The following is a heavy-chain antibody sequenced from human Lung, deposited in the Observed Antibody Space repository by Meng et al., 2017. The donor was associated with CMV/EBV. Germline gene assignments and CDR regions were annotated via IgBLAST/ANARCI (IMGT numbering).Heavy chain of an antibody. V-gene: IGHV1-46*01. CDR2: INPSGGST. CDR3: STSSSQWGYYYYYGMDV. Sequence: ASVTVSCLPSLYTITSYYMHWLRQAPEQGLEWMGIINPSGGSTSYEQKFQGRVPITRDTSTTTVYMELSSLRSEDTAVYYYSTSSSQWGYYYYYGMDVWGQGTTVTVSS. D-gene: IGHD2-2*01. CDR1: LYTITSYY. J-gene: IGHJ6*02.